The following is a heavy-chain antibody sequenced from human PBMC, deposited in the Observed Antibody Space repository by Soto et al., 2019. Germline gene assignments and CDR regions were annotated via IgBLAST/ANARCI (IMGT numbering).Heavy chain of an antibody. Sequence: QVQLQESRPGLVKPSQTLSLTCTVSGGSISSGDYYWSWIRQPPGKGLEWIGYIYYSGSTYYNPSLKSRVTISVDTSKNQFSLKVSSVTAADTAVSYCARDGPLRFMEWSRNYYYGMDVWGQGTTVTVSS. V-gene: IGHV4-30-4*01. J-gene: IGHJ6*02. CDR2: IYYSGST. CDR1: GGSISSGDYY. CDR3: ARDGPLRFMEWSRNYYYGMDV. D-gene: IGHD3-3*01.